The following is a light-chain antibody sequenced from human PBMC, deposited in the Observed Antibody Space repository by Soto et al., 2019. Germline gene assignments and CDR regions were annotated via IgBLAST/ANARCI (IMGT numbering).Light chain of an antibody. J-gene: IGKJ5*01. V-gene: IGKV3-11*01. CDR2: DAS. CDR1: QSVSSH. Sequence: EIVLTQSPATLSLSPGERATVSCRASQSVSSHLAWYQQKRGQAPRLLIYDASSRASGIPARFSGSGSGTDFTLTISSLEPEDFAVYYCQQGGNWPRTVGQGTRLESK. CDR3: QQGGNWPRT.